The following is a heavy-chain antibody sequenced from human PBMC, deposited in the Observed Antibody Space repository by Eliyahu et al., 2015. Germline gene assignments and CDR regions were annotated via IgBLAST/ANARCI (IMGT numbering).Heavy chain of an antibody. J-gene: IGHJ4*02. V-gene: IGHV1-46*03. D-gene: IGHD3-16*01. CDR2: INPSGGST. CDR1: GXTXTSYY. CDR3: ASSDDYISPSY. Sequence: QVQLVQSGAEVXXPGAXVKVSCXASGXTXTSYYMXWVRQAPGQGLEWMGIINPSGGSTSYAQKFQGRVTMTRDTSSSTVYMELSTLRSEDTAVYYCASSDDYISPSYWGQGTRVTVSS.